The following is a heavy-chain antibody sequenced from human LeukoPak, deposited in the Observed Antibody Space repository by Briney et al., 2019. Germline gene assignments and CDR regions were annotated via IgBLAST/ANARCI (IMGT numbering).Heavy chain of an antibody. Sequence: GSLRLSFAASGXPFSSYAMNWVRQAPGKGLEWVSSISSTSSNIYYADSVKGRFTISRDNAKNSLYLQLNSLRAEDTAVYYCARDRLAVSGTVDYWGQGTLVTVSS. V-gene: IGHV3-21*01. J-gene: IGHJ4*02. CDR1: GXPFSSYA. D-gene: IGHD6-19*01. CDR3: ARDRLAVSGTVDY. CDR2: ISSTSSNI.